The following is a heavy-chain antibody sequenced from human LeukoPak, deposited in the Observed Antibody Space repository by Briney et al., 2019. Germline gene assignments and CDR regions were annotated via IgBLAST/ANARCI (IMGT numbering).Heavy chain of an antibody. J-gene: IGHJ5*02. CDR3: ARDRPYGDWRKKFDP. CDR2: IYQSGTT. Sequence: SETLSLTCAVSGGSISSSHWWSWVRQAPGKGLEWIGVIYQSGTTNYNPTLKSRVTISLDNSKNQLSLKLSSVTAADTAVYYCARDRPYGDWRKKFDPWGQGTLVTVSS. CDR1: GGSISSSHW. D-gene: IGHD4-17*01. V-gene: IGHV4-4*02.